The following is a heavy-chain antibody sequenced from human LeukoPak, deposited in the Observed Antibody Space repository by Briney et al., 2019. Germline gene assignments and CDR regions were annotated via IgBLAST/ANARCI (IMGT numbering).Heavy chain of an antibody. J-gene: IGHJ4*02. D-gene: IGHD6-13*01. CDR3: AKTGYSSSWELDY. CDR1: GFTFSSYE. V-gene: IGHV3-48*03. CDR2: ISSSGSTI. Sequence: PGGSLRLSGAASGFTFSSYEMNWVRQAPGKGLKWVSYISSSGSTIYYADSVKGRFTISRDNAKNSLYLQMNSLRAEDTAVYYCAKTGYSSSWELDYWGQGTLVTVSS.